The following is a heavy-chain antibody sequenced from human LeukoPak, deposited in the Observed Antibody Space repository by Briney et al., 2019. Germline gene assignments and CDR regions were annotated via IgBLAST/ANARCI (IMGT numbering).Heavy chain of an antibody. CDR1: GGSISSYY. V-gene: IGHV4-59*12. CDR2: IYYSGST. CDR3: ARSITYGDYVFAFDY. D-gene: IGHD4-17*01. J-gene: IGHJ4*02. Sequence: SETLSLTCTVSGGSISSYYWSWIRQPPGKGLEWIGYIYYSGSTYYNPSLKSRVTISVDTSKNQFSLKLSSVTAADTAVYYCARSITYGDYVFAFDYWGQGTLVTVSS.